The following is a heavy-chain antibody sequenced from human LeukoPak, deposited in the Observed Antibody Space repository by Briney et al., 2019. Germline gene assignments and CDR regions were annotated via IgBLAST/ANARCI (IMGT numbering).Heavy chain of an antibody. D-gene: IGHD1-1*01. J-gene: IGHJ4*02. CDR1: GYTFTSYD. V-gene: IGHV1-8*01. Sequence: ASVKVSFKASGYTFTSYDINWVRQAPGQGLEWMGWMNPNSGNTGYAQKFQGRVTMTRNTSISTAYMELSSLRSEDTAVYYCARGFNWNDISFDYDYWGQGTLVTVSS. CDR2: MNPNSGNT. CDR3: ARGFNWNDISFDYDY.